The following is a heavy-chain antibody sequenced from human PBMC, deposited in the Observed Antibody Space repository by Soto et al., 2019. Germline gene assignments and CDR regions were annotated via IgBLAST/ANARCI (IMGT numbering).Heavy chain of an antibody. V-gene: IGHV3-9*01. CDR1: GLTFADYA. Sequence: EVQLVESGGDLVQPGRSLRLSCAASGLTFADYAMHWVRQAPGKGLEWVSGISWNSGNIGYADPVKGRFTITRDNARKPLYLQMNSLITADTALYYCAKLEGAFDIWGRGTMVTVS. CDR2: ISWNSGNI. CDR3: AKLEGAFDI. J-gene: IGHJ3*02.